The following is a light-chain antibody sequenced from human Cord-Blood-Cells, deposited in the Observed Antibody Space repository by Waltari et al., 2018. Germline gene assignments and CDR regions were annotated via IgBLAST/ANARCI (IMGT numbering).Light chain of an antibody. J-gene: IGLJ2*01. CDR2: DVS. CDR3: CSYAGSYTVV. V-gene: IGLV2-11*01. CDR1: SSDVGGYNY. Sequence: QSALTQPRSVSGSPGQSVTISCTGPSSDVGGYNYVSWYQQHPGNAPKLMIYDVSKRPSGFPDRFSGSKSGNTASLTISGLQAEDEADHYCCSYAGSYTVVFGGGTKLTVL.